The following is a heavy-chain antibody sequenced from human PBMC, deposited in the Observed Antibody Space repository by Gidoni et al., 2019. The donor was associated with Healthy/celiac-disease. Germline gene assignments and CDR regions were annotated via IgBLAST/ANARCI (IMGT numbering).Heavy chain of an antibody. Sequence: VQLVESGGGVVQPGRSLRLSCAASGFTFSSYAMHWVRQAPGKGLEWVAVISYDGSNKYYADSVKGRFTISRDNSKNTLYLQMNSLRAEDTAVYYCARKDSSGDYNEEEYFQHWGQGTLVTVSS. CDR1: GFTFSSYA. J-gene: IGHJ1*01. CDR2: ISYDGSNK. V-gene: IGHV3-30*04. D-gene: IGHD3-22*01. CDR3: ARKDSSGDYNEEEYFQH.